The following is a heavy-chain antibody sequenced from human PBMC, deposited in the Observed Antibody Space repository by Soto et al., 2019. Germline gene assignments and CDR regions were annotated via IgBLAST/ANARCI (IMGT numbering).Heavy chain of an antibody. CDR2: ISGRDGST. J-gene: IGHJ5*02. V-gene: IGHV3-23*01. Sequence: EVQLLESGGGLVHPGGSLRLSCVASGFRFSSYAMSWVRQAPGEGLEWVSVISGRDGSTYYADFVKGRFTISRDDSRNTLYLQMNSLRAEDTAVYYCAKDRAVNSPWGQGTLVTVSS. CDR1: GFRFSSYA. D-gene: IGHD4-17*01. CDR3: AKDRAVNSP.